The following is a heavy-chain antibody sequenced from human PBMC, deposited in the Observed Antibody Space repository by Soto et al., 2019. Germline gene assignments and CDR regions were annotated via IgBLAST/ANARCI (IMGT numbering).Heavy chain of an antibody. Sequence: QVQLQELGPGLVKPSGTLSLTCTVSGGSISSSNWWSWVRQPPGKGLEWIGEIYHSGSTNYNPSLKSRVTISVDKSKNQFSLKLSSVTDAATAVYYCAKTQYVVGDFDYSGQGTLVTVSS. V-gene: IGHV4-4*02. D-gene: IGHD2-15*01. CDR3: AKTQYVVGDFDY. CDR1: GGSISSSNW. J-gene: IGHJ4*02. CDR2: IYHSGST.